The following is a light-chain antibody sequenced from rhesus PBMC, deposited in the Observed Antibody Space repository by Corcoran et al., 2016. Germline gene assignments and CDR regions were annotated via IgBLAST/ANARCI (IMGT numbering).Light chain of an antibody. CDR1: QGITND. CDR2: EAS. J-gene: IGKJ3*01. CDR3: QHYYSTPFT. V-gene: IGKV1-25*01. Sequence: DIQMTQSPSSLSASVGDRVTITCRASQGITNDLAWYQQKPGETPKDLIYEASSLQSGIPSRFSGSGSGTDFPLTISRLQSEDFATYYCQHYYSTPFTFGPGPNWISN.